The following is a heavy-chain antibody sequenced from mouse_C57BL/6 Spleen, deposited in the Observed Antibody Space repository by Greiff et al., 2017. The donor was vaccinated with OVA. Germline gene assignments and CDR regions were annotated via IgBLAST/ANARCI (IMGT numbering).Heavy chain of an antibody. CDR3: ATLYYDYDGGYYYAMDY. CDR1: GFSLTSYG. V-gene: IGHV2-2*01. J-gene: IGHJ4*01. CDR2: IWSGGST. Sequence: VKLMESGPGLVQPSQSLSITCTVSGFSLTSYGVHWVRQSPGKGLEWLGVIWSGGSTDYNAAFISRLSISKDNSKSQVFFKMNSLQADDTAIYYCATLYYDYDGGYYYAMDYWGQGTSVTVSS. D-gene: IGHD2-4*01.